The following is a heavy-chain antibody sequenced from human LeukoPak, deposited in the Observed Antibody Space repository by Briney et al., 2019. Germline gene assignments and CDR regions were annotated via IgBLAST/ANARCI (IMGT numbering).Heavy chain of an antibody. CDR3: ARLYGTYPGWFAP. J-gene: IGHJ5*02. Sequence: PGGSLRLSCAASGFTFSSYGMHWVRQAPGKGLEGVAVIWYDGSNKYYADSVKGRFTISRDNSKNTLYLQMNSLRSEDTAVYYCARLYGTYPGWFAPWGQGTLVTVSS. CDR1: GFTFSSYG. CDR2: IWYDGSNK. D-gene: IGHD4-17*01. V-gene: IGHV3-33*01.